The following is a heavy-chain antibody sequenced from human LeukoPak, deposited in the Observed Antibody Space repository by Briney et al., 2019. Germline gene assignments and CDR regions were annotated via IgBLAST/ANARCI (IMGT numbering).Heavy chain of an antibody. V-gene: IGHV3-23*01. CDR1: GFTFSSNA. Sequence: GGSLRLSCAASGFTFSSNAMSWVRQAPGKGLEWVSGISGSGGSTYYADSMKGRFAISRDNSKNTLYLQMNSLRVEDTAVYYCAKGLRDIDYWGQGTLVTVSS. D-gene: IGHD5-12*01. J-gene: IGHJ4*02. CDR3: AKGLRDIDY. CDR2: ISGSGGST.